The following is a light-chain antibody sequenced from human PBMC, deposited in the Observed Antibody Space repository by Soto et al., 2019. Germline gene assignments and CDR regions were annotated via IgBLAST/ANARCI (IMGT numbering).Light chain of an antibody. J-gene: IGLJ2*01. CDR2: DDI. Sequence: QSALTQPASVSESPGQSITISCTGTSSDVGGYDFVSWYQQHPGNAPKLMIYDDIKRPSGVSNRFSGSKSDNTASLTISGLQAEDEADYYCSSYAGNKLLFGGGTQLTVL. CDR1: SSDVGGYDF. V-gene: IGLV2-23*01. CDR3: SSYAGNKLL.